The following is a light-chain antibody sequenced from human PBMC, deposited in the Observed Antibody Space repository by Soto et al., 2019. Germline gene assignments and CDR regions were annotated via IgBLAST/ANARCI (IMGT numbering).Light chain of an antibody. Sequence: EVVLPQSPITLSLSPGERATLSCRASQSFRGLLAWYQQKPGQAPRLLIYDAYNRATGIPPRFSGSGSGTDFTLTISSLEPEDSAVYYCQQRHMWPITFGQGTRLEI. CDR3: QQRHMWPIT. J-gene: IGKJ5*01. CDR2: DAY. V-gene: IGKV3-11*01. CDR1: QSFRGL.